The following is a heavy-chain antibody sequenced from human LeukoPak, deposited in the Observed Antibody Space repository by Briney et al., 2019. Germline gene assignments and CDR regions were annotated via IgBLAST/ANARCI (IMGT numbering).Heavy chain of an antibody. J-gene: IGHJ6*02. V-gene: IGHV3-23*01. CDR3: AIRKQQVVPPRAYPYYYGMDV. D-gene: IGHD6-13*01. CDR2: ISGSGGST. Sequence: QTGGSLRLSCAASGFTLSSNAMNWVRQAPGKGLEWVSGISGSGGSTYYADSVKGRFTISRDKSKNTVYLLMNSLRAEDTAVYYSAIRKQQVVPPRAYPYYYGMDVWGQGTTVTVSS. CDR1: GFTLSSNA.